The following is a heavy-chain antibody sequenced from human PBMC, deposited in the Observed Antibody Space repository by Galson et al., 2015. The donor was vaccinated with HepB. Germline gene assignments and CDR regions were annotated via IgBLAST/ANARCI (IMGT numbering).Heavy chain of an antibody. CDR2: ISAYNGNT. D-gene: IGHD2-15*01. CDR3: ARGPGYCSGGSCYVGYGMDV. Sequence: SVKVSCKASGYTFTSYGISWVRQAPGQGLEWMGWISAYNGNTNYAQKLQGRVTMTTDTSTSTAYMELRSLRSDDTAVYYCARGPGYCSGGSCYVGYGMDVWGQGTTVTVSS. J-gene: IGHJ6*02. V-gene: IGHV1-18*04. CDR1: GYTFTSYG.